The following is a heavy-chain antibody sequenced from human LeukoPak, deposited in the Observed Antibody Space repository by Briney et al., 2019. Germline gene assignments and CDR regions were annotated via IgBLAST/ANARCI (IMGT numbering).Heavy chain of an antibody. J-gene: IGHJ3*02. D-gene: IGHD2-15*01. Sequence: GASVKVSCKASGYTFTNYGISWVRQAPGQGLEWMGGIIPIFGTANYAQKFQGRVTITADESTSTAYMELSSLRSEDTAVYYCAREWYGQAFDIWGQGTMVTVSS. CDR2: IIPIFGTA. V-gene: IGHV1-69*13. CDR3: AREWYGQAFDI. CDR1: GYTFTNYG.